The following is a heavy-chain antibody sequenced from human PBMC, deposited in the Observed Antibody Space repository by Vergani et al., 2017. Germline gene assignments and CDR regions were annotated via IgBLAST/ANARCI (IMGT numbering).Heavy chain of an antibody. CDR1: GFTFSIYS. J-gene: IGHJ4*02. D-gene: IGHD1-14*01. CDR3: ARDPRTPEGDY. V-gene: IGHV3-21*01. Sequence: EVKLVESGGGLGKPGGSLRLSCAASGFTFSIYSMNWVRQAPGKGLEWGSSISSSSSDIYYADSVKGRFTISRDNAKNSLYLQMNSVRAEDTAVYYCARDPRTPEGDYWGQGTLVTVSS. CDR2: ISSSSSDI.